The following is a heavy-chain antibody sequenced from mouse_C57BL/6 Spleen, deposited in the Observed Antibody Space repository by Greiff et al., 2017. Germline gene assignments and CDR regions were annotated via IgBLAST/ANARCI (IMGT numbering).Heavy chain of an antibody. CDR1: GYTFTDYN. CDR3: AREHRSSDFGY. J-gene: IGHJ2*01. D-gene: IGHD1-3*01. Sequence: VQLQQSGPELVKPGASVKISCKASGYTFTDYNMDWVKQSNGKSLEWIGVINPNNGGTIYNQKFKGKATLTVDKSSSTASMELRSLTSEDTAVYYCAREHRSSDFGYWGQGTTLTVSS. CDR2: INPNNGGT. V-gene: IGHV1-18*01.